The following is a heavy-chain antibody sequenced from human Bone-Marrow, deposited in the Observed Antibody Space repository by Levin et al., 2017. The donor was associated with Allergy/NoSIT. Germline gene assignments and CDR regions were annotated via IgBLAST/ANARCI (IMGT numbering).Heavy chain of an antibody. J-gene: IGHJ5*02. CDR3: ASGDASSPNTYDL. V-gene: IGHV4-59*01. CDR2: IYYTGTTA. Sequence: SETLSLTCSVSGGSISDSYWTWIRQPPGQGLEWIGYIYYTGTTATYNPSLTSRVTISVDRSRNEFSLKLNSVTPADTAVYFCASGDASSPNTYDLWGQGILVTVSS. D-gene: IGHD4-17*01. CDR1: GGSISDSY.